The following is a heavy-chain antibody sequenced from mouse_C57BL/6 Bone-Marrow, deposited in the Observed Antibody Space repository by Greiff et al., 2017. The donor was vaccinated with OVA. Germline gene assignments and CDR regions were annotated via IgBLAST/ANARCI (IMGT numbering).Heavy chain of an antibody. CDR1: GYTFTSYG. D-gene: IGHD1-1*01. Sequence: QVQLQQSGAELARPGASVKLSCKASGYTFTSYGISWVKQRTGQGLEWIGEIYPRSGNTYYNEKFKGKATLTADKSSSTAYMELRSLTSEDSAVYFCATEFDYGSSYWYFDVWGTGTTVTVSS. CDR2: IYPRSGNT. V-gene: IGHV1-81*01. CDR3: ATEFDYGSSYWYFDV. J-gene: IGHJ1*03.